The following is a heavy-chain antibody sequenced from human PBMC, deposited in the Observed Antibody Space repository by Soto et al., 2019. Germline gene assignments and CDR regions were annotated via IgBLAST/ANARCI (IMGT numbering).Heavy chain of an antibody. CDR2: IYYSGST. V-gene: IGHV4-30-4*01. Sequence: KPSETLSLTCTVSGGSISSGDYYWSWIRQPPGKGLEWIGYIYYSGSTYYNPSLKSRVTISVDTSKNQFSLKLSSVTAADTAVYYCARVSLDTAMANFDYWGQGTLVTVSS. CDR1: GGSISSGDYY. D-gene: IGHD5-18*01. J-gene: IGHJ4*02. CDR3: ARVSLDTAMANFDY.